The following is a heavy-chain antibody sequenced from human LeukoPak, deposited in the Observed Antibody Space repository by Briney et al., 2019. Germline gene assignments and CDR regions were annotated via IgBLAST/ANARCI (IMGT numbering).Heavy chain of an antibody. CDR2: INPNSGGT. CDR1: GYSFTGYY. Sequence: ASMKVSCKASGYSFTGYYMHWVRQAPGQGLEWMGWINPNSGGTHYAQKFQGRVTMTRDTSISTAYMELSRLRSDDTAVYYCASLDWSYGMDVWGQGTTVTVSS. V-gene: IGHV1-2*02. CDR3: ASLDWSYGMDV. D-gene: IGHD3-9*01. J-gene: IGHJ6*02.